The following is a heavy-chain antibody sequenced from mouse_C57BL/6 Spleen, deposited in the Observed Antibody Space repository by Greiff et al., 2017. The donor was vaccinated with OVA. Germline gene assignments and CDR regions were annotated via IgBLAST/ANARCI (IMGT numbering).Heavy chain of an antibody. CDR1: GYTFTSYD. V-gene: IGHV1-85*01. J-gene: IGHJ1*03. CDR2: IYPRDGST. CDR3: ARSGITTVVATGYFDV. Sequence: VQVVESGPELVKPGASVKLSCKASGYTFTSYDINWVKQRPGQGLEWIGWIYPRDGSTKYNEKFKGKATLTVDTSSSTAYMELHSLTSEDSAVYFCARSGITTVVATGYFDVWGTGTTVTVSS. D-gene: IGHD1-1*01.